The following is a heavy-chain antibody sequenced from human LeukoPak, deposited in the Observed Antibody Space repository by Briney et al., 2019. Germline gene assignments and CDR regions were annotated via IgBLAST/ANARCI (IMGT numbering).Heavy chain of an antibody. V-gene: IGHV4-4*02. CDR1: GGSLSTTSW. J-gene: IGHJ5*02. CDR3: ARVYGSGSYYVHWFDP. Sequence: SETLSLTCAVSGGSLSTTSWWVWLRQPPGKGLEWIGEVHHSGGGNKNYNPSLKSRVTISVDTSKNQFSLKLSSVTAADTAVYYCARVYGSGSYYVHWFDPWGQGTLVTVSS. D-gene: IGHD3-10*01. CDR2: VHHSGGGNK.